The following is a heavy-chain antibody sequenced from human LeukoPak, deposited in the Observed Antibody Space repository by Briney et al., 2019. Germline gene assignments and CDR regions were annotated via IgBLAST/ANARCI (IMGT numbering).Heavy chain of an antibody. J-gene: IGHJ4*02. CDR2: IYSGGSK. D-gene: IGHD2-2*01. V-gene: IGHV3-66*02. CDR3: TSSNQRYYFDY. Sequence: GGSLRLSCAASGFTFSSNYMSWVRQAPGKGLEWVSVIYSGGSKKYSDSVKGGFTISRHNSKNTLYLQMNSLRAEDTAVYYCTSSNQRYYFDYWGQGTLVTVSS. CDR1: GFTFSSNY.